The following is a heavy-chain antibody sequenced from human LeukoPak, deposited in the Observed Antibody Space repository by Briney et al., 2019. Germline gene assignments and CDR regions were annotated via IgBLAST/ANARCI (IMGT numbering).Heavy chain of an antibody. CDR2: IYPGDSDT. V-gene: IGHV5-51*01. D-gene: IGHD4-11*01. Sequence: HGDSLKISCKGCGYSFTSYWIGWVRQMPGKGLEWMGIIYPGDSDTRYSPSFQGRVTISADKSISTACLQWSSLKASDTAMYYCAIYDYKCDYCGQGTLVTVSS. J-gene: IGHJ4*02. CDR1: GYSFTSYW. CDR3: AIYDYKCDY.